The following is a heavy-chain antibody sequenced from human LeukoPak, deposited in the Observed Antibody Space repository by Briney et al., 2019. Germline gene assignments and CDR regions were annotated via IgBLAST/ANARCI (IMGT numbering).Heavy chain of an antibody. V-gene: IGHV3-23*01. CDR1: GVTFSSYA. CDR3: EKDSRTGGPRAFDS. J-gene: IGHJ4*02. Sequence: GGSLRLSCAASGVTFSSYAMTWVRQAPGKGLEWVSSITASGVSTYYADSVKGRFTLSRDNSKNTLYLQMGSLRAEDTAVYYCEKDSRTGGPRAFDSWGQGTLVTVSS. CDR2: ITASGVST. D-gene: IGHD2-8*02.